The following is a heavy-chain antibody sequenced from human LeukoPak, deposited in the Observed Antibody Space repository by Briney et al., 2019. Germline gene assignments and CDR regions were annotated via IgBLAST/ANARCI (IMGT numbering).Heavy chain of an antibody. Sequence: GGSLRLSCAASGFTFDDYAMHWVRQAPGKGLEWVSGISWNSGSIGYADSVKGRFTISRDNAKNSLYLQMNSLRAEDTALYYCAKDNQGVILYWGQGTLVTVSS. D-gene: IGHD3-10*01. CDR3: AKDNQGVILY. CDR1: GFTFDDYA. J-gene: IGHJ4*02. V-gene: IGHV3-9*01. CDR2: ISWNSGSI.